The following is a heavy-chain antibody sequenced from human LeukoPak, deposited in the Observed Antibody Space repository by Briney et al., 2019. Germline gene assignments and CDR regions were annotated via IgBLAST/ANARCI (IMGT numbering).Heavy chain of an antibody. D-gene: IGHD2-2*01. V-gene: IGHV3-30*18. CDR2: ISYDGRNI. CDR1: GFTFNNYG. CDR3: AKGPLRGTAAAIDY. Sequence: GKSLRLSCAASGFTFNNYGMHWVRQAPGKGLEWVAVISYDGRNIHYPDSVKGRFTISRDISTDTLWLQMDSLRTEDTAVYYCAKGPLRGTAAAIDYWGQGTPVTVSS. J-gene: IGHJ4*02.